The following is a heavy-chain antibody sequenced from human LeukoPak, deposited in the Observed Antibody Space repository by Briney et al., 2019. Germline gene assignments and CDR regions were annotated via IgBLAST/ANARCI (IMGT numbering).Heavy chain of an antibody. CDR3: ASSDIVGAPFDY. J-gene: IGHJ4*02. Sequence: SETLSLTCAVYGGSFSGYYWSWIRQPPGKGLEWIGEINHSGSTNYNPSLKSRVTISVDTSKNQFSLKLSSVTAADTAVYYCASSDIVGAPFDYWGQGTLVTVSS. CDR2: INHSGST. CDR1: GGSFSGYY. V-gene: IGHV4-34*01. D-gene: IGHD1-26*01.